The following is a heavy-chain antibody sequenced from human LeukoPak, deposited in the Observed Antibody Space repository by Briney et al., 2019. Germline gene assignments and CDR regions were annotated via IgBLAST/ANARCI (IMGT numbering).Heavy chain of an antibody. Sequence: GGSLRLSCAASGITFSNYAMSWVRQAPGKGLEWVSGISDSGDGTYYADSVKGRFTISRDNSKNTLYLQMNSLRAEDTAVYYCARDPGTTHYYYYYMDVWGKGTTVTVSS. CDR2: ISDSGDGT. CDR3: ARDPGTTHYYYYYMDV. J-gene: IGHJ6*03. D-gene: IGHD2/OR15-2a*01. CDR1: GITFSNYA. V-gene: IGHV3-23*01.